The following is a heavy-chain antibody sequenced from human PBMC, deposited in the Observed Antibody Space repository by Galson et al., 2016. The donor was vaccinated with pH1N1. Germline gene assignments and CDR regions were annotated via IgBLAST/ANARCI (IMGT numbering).Heavy chain of an antibody. V-gene: IGHV1-46*01. Sequence: SVKVSCKASGYRFTNYYIHWVRQAPGQGFEWIGIIDPSGGGTNYAQKFQGRVTITRDTPTSTVYMELSSLRSEDTAVYYCARTIVVVAHMDVWGQGTTVTVSS. CDR2: IDPSGGGT. D-gene: IGHD2-15*01. J-gene: IGHJ6*02. CDR1: GYRFTNYY. CDR3: ARTIVVVAHMDV.